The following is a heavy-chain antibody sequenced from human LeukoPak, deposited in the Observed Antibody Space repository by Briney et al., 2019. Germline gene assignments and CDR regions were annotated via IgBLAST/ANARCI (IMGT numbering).Heavy chain of an antibody. CDR3: ARGSGYAWQDY. V-gene: IGHV4-61*02. CDR1: GGSISSGSYY. D-gene: IGHD5-12*01. Sequence: PSETLSLTCTVSGGSISSGSYYWSWIRQPAGKGLEWIGRIYTSGSTNYNPSLKSRVTISVDTSKNQFSLKLSSVTAADTAVYYCARGSGYAWQDYWGQGTLVTASS. CDR2: IYTSGST. J-gene: IGHJ4*02.